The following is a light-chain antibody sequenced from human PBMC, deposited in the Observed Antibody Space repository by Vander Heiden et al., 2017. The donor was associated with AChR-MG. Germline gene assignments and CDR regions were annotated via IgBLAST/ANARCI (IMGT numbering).Light chain of an antibody. J-gene: IGLJ3*02. CDR2: GKN. CDR1: SLRTYD. Sequence: SSELTQAPAVSVALGQTVRITCQGDSLRTYDASWYRQKPGQAPVFVIYGKNKRPSGIPDRFSGSSSGNTASLTITGAQAEDEADYYCNSRDTSGNHPVFGGGTKLTVL. V-gene: IGLV3-19*01. CDR3: NSRDTSGNHPV.